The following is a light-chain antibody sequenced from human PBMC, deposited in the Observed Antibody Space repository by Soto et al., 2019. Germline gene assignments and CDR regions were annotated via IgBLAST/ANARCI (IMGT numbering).Light chain of an antibody. J-gene: IGLJ2*01. CDR2: RSN. CDR1: TSNVGINS. V-gene: IGLV1-47*01. CDR3: AAWDDSLSGQV. Sequence: QPVLTQPPSASGTPGQRVTISCSGSTSNVGINSVFWYQHLPGTAPKLLIHRSNQRASGVPDRFSGSKSGTSASLAISALRSEDEADYYCAAWDDSLSGQVFGGGTKLTVL.